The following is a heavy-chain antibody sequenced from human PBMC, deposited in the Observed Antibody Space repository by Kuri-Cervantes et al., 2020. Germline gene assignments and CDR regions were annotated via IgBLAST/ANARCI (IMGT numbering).Heavy chain of an antibody. CDR1: GFTFSDHY. CDR3: ARESDSSGYYGPMRAFDI. Sequence: GGSLRLSCAASGFTFSDHYMDWVRQAPGKGLEWVGRTRNKANSYTTEYAASAKGRFTISRDDSKNSLYLQMNSLRAEDTAVYYCARESDSSGYYGPMRAFDIWGQGTMVTVSS. D-gene: IGHD3-22*01. CDR2: TRNKANSYTT. V-gene: IGHV3-72*01. J-gene: IGHJ3*02.